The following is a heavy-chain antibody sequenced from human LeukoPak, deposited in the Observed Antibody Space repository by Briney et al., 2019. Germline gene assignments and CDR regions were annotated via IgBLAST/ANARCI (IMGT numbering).Heavy chain of an antibody. CDR2: IIPSCSTP. D-gene: IGHD3-22*01. V-gene: IGHV1-69*05. J-gene: IGHJ3*02. CDR1: GDTFSSYG. Sequence: KLSCEASGDTFSSYGMSWVRQAPGQGLEWMGGIIPSCSTPNYAHHLKGRLTITTDDSKDTVYMELSNLRAEDTAVYYCGRDYNVASSGYDDALDIWGQGTMVTVSS. CDR3: GRDYNVASSGYDDALDI.